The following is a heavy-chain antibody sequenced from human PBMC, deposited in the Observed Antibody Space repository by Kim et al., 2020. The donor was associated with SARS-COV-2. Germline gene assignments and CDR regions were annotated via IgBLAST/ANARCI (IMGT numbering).Heavy chain of an antibody. CDR1: GYSFTSYW. CDR3: ARSQNLYSSGWYYYYGMDV. V-gene: IGHV5-51*01. Sequence: GESLKISCKGSGYSFTSYWIGWVRQMPGKGLEWMGIIYPGDSDTRYSPSFQGQVTISADKSISTAYLQWSSLKASDTAMYYCARSQNLYSSGWYYYYGMDVWGQETTVTVSS. D-gene: IGHD6-19*01. CDR2: IYPGDSDT. J-gene: IGHJ6*02.